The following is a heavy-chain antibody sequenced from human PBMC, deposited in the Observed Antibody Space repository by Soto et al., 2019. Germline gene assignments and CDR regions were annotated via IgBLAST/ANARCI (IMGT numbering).Heavy chain of an antibody. Sequence: QAQVVQSGAEVRKPGSSVKLSCKASEGTFNSYAIAWVRQAPGQGLEWMGGIIPYYNTLNYAQKFQDRVTITADDSTNTVYMVLSSLRSDDTAVYFCAIGASRWYPYFFDSWAQGTLVTVSS. J-gene: IGHJ4*02. CDR3: AIGASRWYPYFFDS. CDR1: EGTFNSYA. V-gene: IGHV1-69*01. D-gene: IGHD6-13*01. CDR2: IIPYYNTL.